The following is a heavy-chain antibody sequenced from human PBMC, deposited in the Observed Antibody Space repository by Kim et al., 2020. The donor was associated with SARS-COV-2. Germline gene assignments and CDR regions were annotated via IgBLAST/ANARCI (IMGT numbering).Heavy chain of an antibody. CDR1: GFTFSSYE. V-gene: IGHV3-48*03. J-gene: IGHJ4*02. CDR2: ISNGGDTK. CDR3: AKDSPYYDNSGWIDY. D-gene: IGHD3-22*01. Sequence: GGSLRLSCAASGFTFSSYEMNWVRQAPGKGLEWVSYISNGGDTKYYADSVKGRFTISRDNAKNSLYLQMNSLRAEDTALYYCAKDSPYYDNSGWIDYWGQGTLVTVSS.